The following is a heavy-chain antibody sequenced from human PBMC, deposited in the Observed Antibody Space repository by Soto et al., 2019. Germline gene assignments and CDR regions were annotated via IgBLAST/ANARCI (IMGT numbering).Heavy chain of an antibody. CDR1: GFTFSSYW. Sequence: PGGSLRLSCAASGFTFSSYWMHWVRQAPGKGLEWVSRINSGGSTTSYADSVKGRFTISRDNAKNTLYLQMNSLRAEDTAVYYCARVGYDILTGSIVYYFDYWGQGTLVTVSS. D-gene: IGHD3-9*01. V-gene: IGHV3-74*01. CDR2: INSGGSTT. CDR3: ARVGYDILTGSIVYYFDY. J-gene: IGHJ4*02.